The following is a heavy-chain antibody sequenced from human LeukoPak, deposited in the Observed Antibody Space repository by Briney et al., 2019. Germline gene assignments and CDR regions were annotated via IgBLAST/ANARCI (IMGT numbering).Heavy chain of an antibody. CDR3: AKDREESHSSGLDY. D-gene: IGHD6-19*01. Sequence: GGSLRLSCAASGFTFDDYAMHWVRQAPGKGLEWVSGISWNSGNIGYADSVKGRFTISRDNAKNSLYLQMNSLRAEDTALYYCAKDREESHSSGLDYWAREPWSPSPQ. CDR1: GFTFDDYA. CDR2: ISWNSGNI. J-gene: IGHJ4*02. V-gene: IGHV3-9*01.